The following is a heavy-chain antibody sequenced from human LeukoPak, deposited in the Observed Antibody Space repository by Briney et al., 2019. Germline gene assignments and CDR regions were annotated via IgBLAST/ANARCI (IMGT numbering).Heavy chain of an antibody. CDR3: ARGLGPAATLLGWFDP. J-gene: IGHJ5*02. D-gene: IGHD6-25*01. CDR1: GGTFSSYA. V-gene: IGHV1-69*13. CDR2: IIPIFGTA. Sequence: ASVKVSCKASGGTFSSYAISWVRQAPGQGLEWMGGIIPIFGTANYAQKFQGRVTITADESTSTAYMELSSLRSEDTAVYYCARGLGPAATLLGWFDPWGQETRVTVS.